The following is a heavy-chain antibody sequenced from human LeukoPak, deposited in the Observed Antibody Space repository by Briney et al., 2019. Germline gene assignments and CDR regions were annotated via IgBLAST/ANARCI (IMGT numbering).Heavy chain of an antibody. V-gene: IGHV4-38-2*01. CDR3: ASGCSGGSCFRGSWFDP. CDR2: IYHTGST. CDR1: GYSISSGYY. J-gene: IGHJ5*02. D-gene: IGHD2-15*01. Sequence: SETLSLTCAVSGYSISSGYYWGWFRQPPGEGLEWIGSIYHTGSTYYDPSLKNRVTISIDTSKNHFSLKLGSVTAADTAVYYCASGCSGGSCFRGSWFDPWGQGTLVTVSS.